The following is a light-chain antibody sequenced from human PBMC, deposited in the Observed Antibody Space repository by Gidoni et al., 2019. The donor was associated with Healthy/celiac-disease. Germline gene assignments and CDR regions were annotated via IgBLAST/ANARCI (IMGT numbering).Light chain of an antibody. CDR3: QQRSNWPLN. CDR1: QSVSTY. V-gene: IGKV3-11*01. Sequence: EIVLTQSPATLSVSPGERATLSCRASQSVSTYLAWYQQKLGQSPRLLIFDAPNRATGIPARFSGSASGTDFTLTISSLEPEDFAVYYCQQRSNWPLNFGGGTKVEIK. J-gene: IGKJ4*01. CDR2: DAP.